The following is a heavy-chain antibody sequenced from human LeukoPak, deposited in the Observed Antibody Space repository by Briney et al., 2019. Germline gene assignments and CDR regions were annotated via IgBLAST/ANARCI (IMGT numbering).Heavy chain of an antibody. V-gene: IGHV4-39*01. Sequence: SETLSLTCTVSGGSISSSSYYWGWIRQPPGKGLEWIGSIYYSGSTYYNPSLKSRVTISVDTSKNQFSLKLSSVTAADTAVYYCARTRYYYGSGSYYKGRYYFDYWGQGTLVTVSS. CDR2: IYYSGST. J-gene: IGHJ4*02. CDR1: GGSISSSSYY. D-gene: IGHD3-10*01. CDR3: ARTRYYYGSGSYYKGRYYFDY.